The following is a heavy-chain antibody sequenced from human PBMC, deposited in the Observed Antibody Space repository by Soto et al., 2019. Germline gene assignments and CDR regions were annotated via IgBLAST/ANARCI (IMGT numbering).Heavy chain of an antibody. V-gene: IGHV1-8*01. D-gene: IGHD3-10*01. CDR1: GYTFTSYA. Sequence: ASVKVSCKASGYTFTSYAINWVRQATGQGLEWMGWMNPNSGNTGYAQKFQGRVTMTRNTSISTAYMELSSLRSEDTAVYYCARGPLWFGELLVYFDYWGQGTLVTVSS. CDR3: ARGPLWFGELLVYFDY. CDR2: MNPNSGNT. J-gene: IGHJ4*02.